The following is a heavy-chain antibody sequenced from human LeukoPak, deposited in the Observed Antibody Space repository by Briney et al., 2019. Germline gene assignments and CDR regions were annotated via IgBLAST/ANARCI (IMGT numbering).Heavy chain of an antibody. CDR2: INPNSGCT. Sequence: ASVKVSCKASGYTFTGYYMHWGRQPPGQGLEWMGWINPNSGCTNYAQKFQGRVTITRDTSISTAYLELRRLRSDDPAVYYCARSGYGSGSSYGPWGQGTLVTVSS. D-gene: IGHD3-10*01. CDR3: ARSGYGSGSSYGP. V-gene: IGHV1-2*02. CDR1: GYTFTGYY. J-gene: IGHJ4*02.